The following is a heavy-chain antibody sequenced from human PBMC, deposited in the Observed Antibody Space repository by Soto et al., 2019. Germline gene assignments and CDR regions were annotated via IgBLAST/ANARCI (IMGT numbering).Heavy chain of an antibody. CDR3: ARETPYSSSCCNDD. CDR1: GGSFSGYY. V-gene: IGHV4-34*01. D-gene: IGHD6-13*01. Sequence: SETLSLTCAVYGGSFSGYYWSWIRQPPGKGLEWIGEINHSGSTNYNPPLKSRVTISVDTSKNQFSLKLSSVTAADTAVYYCARETPYSSSCCNDDWGQGTLVTVSS. CDR2: INHSGST. J-gene: IGHJ4*01.